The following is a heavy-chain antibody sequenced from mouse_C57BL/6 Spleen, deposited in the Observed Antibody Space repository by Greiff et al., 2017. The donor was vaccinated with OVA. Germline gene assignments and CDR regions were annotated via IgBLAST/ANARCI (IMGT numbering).Heavy chain of an antibody. CDR2: IWGDGST. CDR1: GFSLTSYG. D-gene: IGHD2-4*01. Sequence: QVQLKESGPGLVAPSQSLSITCTVSGFSLTSYGVSWVRQPPGKGLEWLGVIWGDGSTNYHSALISRLSISKDNSKSQVFLKLNSRQTDDTATYYCAKEGESIYDYDGYYAMDYWGQGTSVTVSS. J-gene: IGHJ4*01. CDR3: AKEGESIYDYDGYYAMDY. V-gene: IGHV2-3*01.